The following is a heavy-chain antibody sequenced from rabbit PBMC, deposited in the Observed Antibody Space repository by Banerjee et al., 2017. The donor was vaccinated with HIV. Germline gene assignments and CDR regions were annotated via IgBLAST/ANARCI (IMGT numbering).Heavy chain of an antibody. CDR1: GFDLSSSYW. CDR3: ARDLGGVAGWNFNL. J-gene: IGHJ4*01. Sequence: QSLEESGGDLVKPGASLTLTCKASGFDLSSSYWICWVRQAPGKGLELIACIYSGSSGTTYYANWAKGRFTISKTSSTTVTLQMTSLTAADTATYFCARDLGGVAGWNFNLWGQGTLVTVS. V-gene: IGHV1S40*01. D-gene: IGHD4-2*01. CDR2: IYSGSSGTT.